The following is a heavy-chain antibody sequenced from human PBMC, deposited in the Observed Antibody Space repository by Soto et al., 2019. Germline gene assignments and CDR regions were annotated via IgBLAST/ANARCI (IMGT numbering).Heavy chain of an antibody. CDR1: GFTFSTYT. Sequence: EVQLVESGGGLVQPGGSLRLSCAASGFTFSTYTMRCVRQAPGKGLEWVSYISSGSSTIYYADSVKGRFPLSRDNAKASLYLQMNRLRAEDTAVYYCARGRMSCTSTTCPFADFDIWGQGTVVTVSS. CDR2: ISSGSSTI. D-gene: IGHD2-2*01. CDR3: ARGRMSCTSTTCPFADFDI. V-gene: IGHV3-48*01. J-gene: IGHJ3*02.